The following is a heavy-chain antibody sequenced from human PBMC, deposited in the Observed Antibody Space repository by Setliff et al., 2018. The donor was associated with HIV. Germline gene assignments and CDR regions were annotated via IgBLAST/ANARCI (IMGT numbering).Heavy chain of an antibody. J-gene: IGHJ4*02. Sequence: PGGSLRLPCAASGFTFDDYAMHWVRQAPGKGLEWVSGISWNSDSIDYADSVKGRFTISRDNAKNSLYLQMNSLRVEDMALYYCAKGGYGTGSYYYFDYWGQGTLVTVSS. CDR3: AKGGYGTGSYYYFDY. D-gene: IGHD3-10*01. V-gene: IGHV3-9*03. CDR1: GFTFDDYA. CDR2: ISWNSDSI.